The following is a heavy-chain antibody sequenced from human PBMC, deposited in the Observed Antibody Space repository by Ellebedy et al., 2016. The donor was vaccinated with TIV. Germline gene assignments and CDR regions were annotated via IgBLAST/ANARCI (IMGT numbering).Heavy chain of an antibody. CDR2: IIPIFGTA. V-gene: IGHV1-69*06. CDR3: ARAGLTYYDFWSGYSWFDP. J-gene: IGHJ5*02. CDR1: GYTFTSYG. Sequence: SVKVSCXASGYTFTSYGISWVRQAPGQGLEWMGGIIPIFGTANYAQKFQGRVTITADKSTSTAYMELSSLRSEDTAVYYCARAGLTYYDFWSGYSWFDPWGQGTLVTVSS. D-gene: IGHD3-3*01.